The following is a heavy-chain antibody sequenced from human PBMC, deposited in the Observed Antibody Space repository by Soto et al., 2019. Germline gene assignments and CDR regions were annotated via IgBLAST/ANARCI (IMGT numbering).Heavy chain of an antibody. CDR1: GCSLSTSGVG. J-gene: IGHJ5*02. V-gene: IGHV2-5*02. D-gene: IGHD3-22*01. Sequence: QITLKASGPTLVKPTQTLTLTCTFSGCSLSTSGVGVCWIRPPPATALQWLALIYWDDDTRDSPSLKSRITIPKYTSKTQVVLTMTNMDPVDTATYYCAHRRSTYYYDSTFDPWGQGTLVTVST. CDR2: IYWDDDT. CDR3: AHRRSTYYYDSTFDP.